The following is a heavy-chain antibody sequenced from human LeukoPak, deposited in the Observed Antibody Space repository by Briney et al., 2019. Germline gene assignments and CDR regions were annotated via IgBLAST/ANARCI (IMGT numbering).Heavy chain of an antibody. D-gene: IGHD4-11*01. CDR2: INYSGST. V-gene: IGHV4-59*11. J-gene: IGHJ4*02. Sequence: PSETLSLTCTVSAGFQNSHYWSWIRQPPGKGLEWIAYINYSGSTYYNPSLKSRVTMSVDTSKKQVFLKVTSVTAADTAVYYCATHLSAVPKSDSWGQGTLVTVSS. CDR1: AGFQNSHY. CDR3: ATHLSAVPKSDS.